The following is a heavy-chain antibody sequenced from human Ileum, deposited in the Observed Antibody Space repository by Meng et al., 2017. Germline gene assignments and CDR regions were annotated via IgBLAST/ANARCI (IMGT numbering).Heavy chain of an antibody. CDR3: ARERFYYYDSSGSIN. CDR2: INPNSGGT. CDR1: GYTLTGDY. V-gene: IGHV1-2*06. Sequence: VRLVQSGAEVKKPGASVKVSCKSSGYTLTGDYMHWVRQAPGQGLEWMGRINPNSGGTNYAQKFQGRVTMTRDTSISTAYMELSRLRSDDTAVYYCARERFYYYDSSGSINWGQGTLVTVSS. D-gene: IGHD3-22*01. J-gene: IGHJ4*02.